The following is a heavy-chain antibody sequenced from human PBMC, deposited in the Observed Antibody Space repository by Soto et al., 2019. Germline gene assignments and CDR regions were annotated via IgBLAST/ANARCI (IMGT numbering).Heavy chain of an antibody. J-gene: IGHJ5*02. V-gene: IGHV4-31*03. CDR1: GGSISSGGYY. Sequence: PSETLSLTCTVSGGSISSGGYYWSWIRQHPGKGLEWIGYIYYSGSTYYNPSLKSRVTISVDTSKNQFSLKLSSVTAADTAVYYCATNYGGKINWFDPWGQGTQVTVSS. CDR3: ATNYGGKINWFDP. D-gene: IGHD4-17*01. CDR2: IYYSGST.